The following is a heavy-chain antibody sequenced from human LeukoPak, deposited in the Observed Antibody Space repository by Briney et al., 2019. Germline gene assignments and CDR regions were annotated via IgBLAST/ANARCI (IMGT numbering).Heavy chain of an antibody. J-gene: IGHJ6*03. Sequence: VASVRVSCKASGYTFTGYYMHWVRQAPGQGVEWMGWINPNSGGTNYAQKFQGRVTMTRDTSISTAYMELSRLRSDDTAVYYCARSGSPGGTWYMDVWGKGTTVTVSS. CDR3: ARSGSPGGTWYMDV. CDR2: INPNSGGT. V-gene: IGHV1-2*02. D-gene: IGHD3-16*01. CDR1: GYTFTGYY.